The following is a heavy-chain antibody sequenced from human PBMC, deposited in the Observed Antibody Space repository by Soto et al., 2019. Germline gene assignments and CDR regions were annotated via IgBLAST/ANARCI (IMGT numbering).Heavy chain of an antibody. CDR1: GFTFSRDG. CDR2: ITDNGGST. CDR3: AKERATTTAFDY. D-gene: IGHD4-17*01. J-gene: IGHJ4*02. V-gene: IGHV3-23*01. Sequence: HPWGSLRLSCAASGFTFSRDGMSWVRQAPGKGLEWVSLITDNGGSTYYADSVKGRFTISRDNTKNTLSLQMNSLRAEDTAVYYCAKERATTTAFDYWGQGALVTVSS.